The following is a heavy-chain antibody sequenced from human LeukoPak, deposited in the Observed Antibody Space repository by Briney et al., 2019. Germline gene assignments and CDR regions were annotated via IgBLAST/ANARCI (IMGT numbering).Heavy chain of an antibody. V-gene: IGHV1-18*04. D-gene: IGHD2-2*01. Sequence: VASVKVSCKASGYTFTSYGISWVRQAPGQGLEWMGWISAYNGNTNYAQKLQGRVTMTTDTSTSTAYMELRSLRSDDTAVYYCARDRSTSPKSWFDPWGQGTLSPSPQ. CDR2: ISAYNGNT. CDR1: GYTFTSYG. J-gene: IGHJ5*02. CDR3: ARDRSTSPKSWFDP.